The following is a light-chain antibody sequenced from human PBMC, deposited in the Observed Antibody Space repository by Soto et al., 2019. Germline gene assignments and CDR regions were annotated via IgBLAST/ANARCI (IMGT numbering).Light chain of an antibody. CDR2: GAS. Sequence: EIVLTQSPGTLSLSPGERATLSCRASQSVSSSYLAWYQQKPGQAPRLLIYGASSRATGIPDRFSGSGSGTDFTLTISSLEPEDFAVYYCQQYYDWPITFGQGTRLEIK. CDR3: QQYYDWPIT. J-gene: IGKJ5*01. V-gene: IGKV3-20*01. CDR1: QSVSSSY.